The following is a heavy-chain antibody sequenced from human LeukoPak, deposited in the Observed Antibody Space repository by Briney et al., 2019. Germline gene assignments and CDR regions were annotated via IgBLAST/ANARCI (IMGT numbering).Heavy chain of an antibody. J-gene: IGHJ5*02. D-gene: IGHD3-10*01. V-gene: IGHV4-30-2*01. CDR1: GGSISSGGYS. CDR3: ARALPKGNWFDP. Sequence: SETLSLTCAVSGGSISSGGYSWSWIRQPPGKGLEWIGYIYHSGSTYYNPSLKSRVTISVDTSKNQFSLKLSSVTAADTAVYYCARALPKGNWFDPWGQGTLVTVSS. CDR2: IYHSGST.